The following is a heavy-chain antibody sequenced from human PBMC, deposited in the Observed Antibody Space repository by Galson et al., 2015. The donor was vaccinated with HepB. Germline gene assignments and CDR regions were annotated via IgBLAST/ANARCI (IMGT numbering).Heavy chain of an antibody. CDR2: INSDSTYI. Sequence: SLRLSCAASGFTFNDYNMIWVRQAPGKGLEWVSSINSDSTYIYYAASVRGRFTISRDNAKNSLYLQMNSLRVEDTAIYYCARDPPLGAPFDYWGQGTLVTVSS. CDR3: ARDPPLGAPFDY. J-gene: IGHJ4*02. V-gene: IGHV3-21*01. D-gene: IGHD7-27*01. CDR1: GFTFNDYN.